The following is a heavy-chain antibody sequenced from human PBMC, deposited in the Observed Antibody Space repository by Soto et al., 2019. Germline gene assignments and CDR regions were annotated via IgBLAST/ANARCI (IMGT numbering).Heavy chain of an antibody. CDR1: GGTFSSYA. CDR3: AGDWNFYAAGTVYGMDV. V-gene: IGHV1-69*01. Sequence: QVQLVQSGAEVKKPGSSVKVSCKASGGTFSSYAISWVRQAPGQGLEWMGGIIPIFGTANYAQKFQGRVTMTADESTSTAYMELSSLRSEDTAVYYCAGDWNFYAAGTVYGMDVWGQGTTVTVSS. D-gene: IGHD6-13*01. J-gene: IGHJ6*02. CDR2: IIPIFGTA.